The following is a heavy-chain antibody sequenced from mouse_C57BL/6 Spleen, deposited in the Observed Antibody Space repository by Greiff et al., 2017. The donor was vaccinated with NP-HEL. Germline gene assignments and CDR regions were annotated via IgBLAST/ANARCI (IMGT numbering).Heavy chain of an antibody. CDR3: GPDYDGAMDY. CDR2: IYPGDGDT. Sequence: VQLKESGPELVKPGASVKISCKASGYAFSSSWMNWVKQRPGKGLEWIGRIYPGDGDTNYNGKFKGKATLTADKSSSTAYMQLSSLTSEDSAVYFCGPDYDGAMDYWGQGTSVTVSS. V-gene: IGHV1-82*01. J-gene: IGHJ4*01. D-gene: IGHD2-4*01. CDR1: GYAFSSSW.